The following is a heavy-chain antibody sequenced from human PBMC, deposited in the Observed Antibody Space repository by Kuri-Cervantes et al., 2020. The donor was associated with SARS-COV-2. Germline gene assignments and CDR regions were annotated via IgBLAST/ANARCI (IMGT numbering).Heavy chain of an antibody. CDR2: INHSGST. Sequence: SQTLSLTCAVYGGSFSGYYWSRIRQPPGKGLEWIGEINHSGSTNYNPSLKSRVTISVDTSKNQFSLKLSSVTAADTAVYYCARGQDSYGYNWFDPWGQGTLVTVSS. CDR3: ARGQDSYGYNWFDP. CDR1: GGSFSGYY. D-gene: IGHD5-18*01. J-gene: IGHJ5*02. V-gene: IGHV4-34*01.